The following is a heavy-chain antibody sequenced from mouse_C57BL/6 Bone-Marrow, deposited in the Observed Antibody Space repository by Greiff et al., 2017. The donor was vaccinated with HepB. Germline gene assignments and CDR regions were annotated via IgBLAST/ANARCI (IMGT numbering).Heavy chain of an antibody. CDR1: GFTFSSYA. D-gene: IGHD1-1*01. V-gene: IGHV5-9-1*02. J-gene: IGHJ2*01. CDR3: TRGGPTVVAFDY. CDR2: ISSGGDYI. Sequence: EVKLVESGEGLVKPGGSLKLSCAASGFTFSSYAMSWVRQTPEKRLEWVAYISSGGDYIYYADTVKGRFTLSRDNARNTLYLQMSSLKSEDTAMYYCTRGGPTVVAFDYWGQGTTLTVSS.